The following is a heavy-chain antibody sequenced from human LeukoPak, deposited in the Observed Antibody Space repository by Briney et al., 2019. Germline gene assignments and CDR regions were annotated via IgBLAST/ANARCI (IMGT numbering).Heavy chain of an antibody. CDR1: GDSITSGSYY. Sequence: SETLSLTCSVSGDSITSGSYYWGWIRQPPGKGLEWIGGVHFSGSTSYNPSLKSRVTISIDTPKNQFSLNLRSVTAADTAVYYCARDRGGYTYSHDYWGQGTLVTVSS. CDR3: ARDRGGYTYSHDY. V-gene: IGHV4-39*07. CDR2: VHFSGST. J-gene: IGHJ4*02. D-gene: IGHD5-18*01.